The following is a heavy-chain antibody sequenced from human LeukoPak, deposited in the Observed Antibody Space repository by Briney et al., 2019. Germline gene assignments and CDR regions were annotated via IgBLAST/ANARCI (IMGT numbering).Heavy chain of an antibody. CDR1: GGSISSGGYY. D-gene: IGHD3-22*01. CDR3: ARATYDSSGYYSYYFDY. V-gene: IGHV4-31*03. Sequence: PSQTLSLTCTVSGGSISSGGYYWSWIRQHPGKGLEWIGYICYSGSTYYNPSLKSRVTISVDTSKNQFSLKLSSVTAADTAVYYCARATYDSSGYYSYYFDYWGQGTLVTVSS. J-gene: IGHJ4*02. CDR2: ICYSGST.